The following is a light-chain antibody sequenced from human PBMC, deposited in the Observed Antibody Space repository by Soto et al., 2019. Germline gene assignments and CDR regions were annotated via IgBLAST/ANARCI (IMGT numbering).Light chain of an antibody. CDR3: QQYNNWPRT. CDR1: QSVSSN. J-gene: IGKJ1*01. V-gene: IGKV3-15*01. CDR2: AAS. Sequence: EIVMTQSPATLSVSVGERATLSCRASQSVSSNLAWYQQKPGQAPRLLIYAASTRATGIPSRFSGSGSGTEFTLTISSLQSEDFAVYYCQQYNNWPRTFGQGTKVEIK.